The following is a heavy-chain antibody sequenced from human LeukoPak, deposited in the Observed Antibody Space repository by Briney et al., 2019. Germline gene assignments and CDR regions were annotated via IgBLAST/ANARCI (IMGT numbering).Heavy chain of an antibody. D-gene: IGHD3-22*01. J-gene: IGHJ3*02. V-gene: IGHV3-15*01. CDR1: GFTFSNAW. CDR2: IKSKTDGGTT. CDR3: TTDFPRWRYYYDSSGYDAFDI. Sequence: PGGSLRLSCAASGFTFSNAWMSWVRQAPGKGLEWVGRIKSKTDGGTTDYAAPVKGRFTISRDDSKNTLYLQMNSLKTEDTAVYYCTTDFPRWRYYYDSSGYDAFDIWGQGTMVTVSS.